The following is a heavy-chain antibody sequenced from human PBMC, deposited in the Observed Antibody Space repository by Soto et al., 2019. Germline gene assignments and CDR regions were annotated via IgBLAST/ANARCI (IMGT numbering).Heavy chain of an antibody. V-gene: IGHV3-33*01. Sequence: PGGSLRLSCAASGFTFSSYGMPWVRQAPGKGLKWVAVIWYDGSNKYYADSVKGRFTISRDNSKNTLYLQMNSLRAEDTAVYYFARGQRLVLNTSYNDMDAWGQGTTVTVSS. CDR2: IWYDGSNK. J-gene: IGHJ6*02. CDR1: GFTFSSYG. CDR3: ARGQRLVLNTSYNDMDA. D-gene: IGHD6-13*01.